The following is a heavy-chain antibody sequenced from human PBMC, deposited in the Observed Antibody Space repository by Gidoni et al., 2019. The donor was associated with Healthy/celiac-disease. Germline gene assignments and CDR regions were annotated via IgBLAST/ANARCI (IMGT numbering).Heavy chain of an antibody. CDR1: GFTLSSYA. CDR2: ISYDGSNK. CDR3: ARASIAALDY. J-gene: IGHJ4*02. Sequence: QVQLVESGGGVVQLGRSLRPSCAASGFTLSSYAMHWVRQAPGKGLEWVAVISYDGSNKYYADTVKGRFTISRDNSKNTLYLQMNSLRAEDTAVYYCARASIAALDYWGQGTLVTVSS. D-gene: IGHD6-6*01. V-gene: IGHV3-30-3*01.